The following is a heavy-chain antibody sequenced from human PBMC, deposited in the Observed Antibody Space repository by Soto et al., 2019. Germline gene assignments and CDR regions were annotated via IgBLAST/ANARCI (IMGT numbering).Heavy chain of an antibody. CDR2: IYYSGST. D-gene: IGHD6-6*01. V-gene: IGHV4-59*01. Sequence: SDTLSLTCTVSGGSISSYYWSWIRQPPGKGLEWIGYIYYSGSTNYNPSLKSRVTISVDTSKNQFSLKLSSVTAADTAVYYCARDSSLGGIAARARGYYYGMDVWGQGTTVTVS. CDR3: ARDSSLGGIAARARGYYYGMDV. CDR1: GGSISSYY. J-gene: IGHJ6*02.